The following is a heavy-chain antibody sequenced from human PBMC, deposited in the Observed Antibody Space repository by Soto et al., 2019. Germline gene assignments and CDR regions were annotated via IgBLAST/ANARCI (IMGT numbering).Heavy chain of an antibody. CDR2: IYYSGST. CDR3: ARGGSGYDYYYGMDV. J-gene: IGHJ6*04. D-gene: IGHD2-15*01. Sequence: SETLSLTCTVSGGSISSSSYYWGWIRQPPGKGLEWIGSIYYSGSTYYNPSLKSRVTISVDTSKNQFSLKLSSVTAADTAVYYCARGGSGYDYYYGMDVWGEGTTVTISS. V-gene: IGHV4-39*01. CDR1: GGSISSSSYY.